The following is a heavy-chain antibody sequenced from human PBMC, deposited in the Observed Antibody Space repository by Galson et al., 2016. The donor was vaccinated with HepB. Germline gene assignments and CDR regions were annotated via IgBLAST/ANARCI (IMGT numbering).Heavy chain of an antibody. CDR1: GYSFVSYW. CDR2: VFPFDSDT. V-gene: IGHV5-51*01. J-gene: IGHJ3*01. D-gene: IGHD3-10*01. Sequence: QSGADVKKPGESLKISCETSGYSFVSYWIGWVRQMPGKGLEWVGIVFPFDSDTRYSPSFEGQVNISVDKSSATAYLEWNSLKASDTAMYYCGRHPRGDDAFDFWGQGTMVTVAS. CDR3: GRHPRGDDAFDF.